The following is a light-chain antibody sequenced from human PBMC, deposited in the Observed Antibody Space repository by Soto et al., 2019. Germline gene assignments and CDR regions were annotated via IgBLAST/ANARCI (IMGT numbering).Light chain of an antibody. V-gene: IGLV2-14*01. CDR1: SSDVGGYNY. Sequence: QSALTQPASVSGSPGQSITISCTGTSSDVGGYNYVSWYQQHPGKAPKLMISDVSNRPSGVSNRFSGSKSGNTASLTISGLQTEFLVKWYCRSYTLSPYSTLGPWT. CDR3: RSYTLSPYST. J-gene: IGLJ1*01. CDR2: DVS.